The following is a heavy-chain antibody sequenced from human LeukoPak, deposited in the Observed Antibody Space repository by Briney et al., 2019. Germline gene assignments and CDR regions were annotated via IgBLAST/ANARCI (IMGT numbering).Heavy chain of an antibody. CDR3: AKDMSY. CDR2: VGGSGGTT. V-gene: IGHV3-23*01. Sequence: AGGSLTLSCAASGFTFSSYAMSWVRQAPGKGLEWVSSVGGSGGTTYYADSVKGRFTISRDTSKNTLYLQMNSLRVEDTAVYYCAKDMSYWGQGTLVTVSS. J-gene: IGHJ4*02. CDR1: GFTFSSYA.